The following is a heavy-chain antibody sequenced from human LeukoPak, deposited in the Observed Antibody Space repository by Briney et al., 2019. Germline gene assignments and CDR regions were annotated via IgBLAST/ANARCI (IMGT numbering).Heavy chain of an antibody. V-gene: IGHV1-2*06. CDR2: IKPNSGGT. CDR3: HNGNYYDSKGSLYAFDI. Sequence: ASVKASCKAWVFGITGYYMHWARQAPGQGLEWMGRIKPNSGGTNYEQKFQRRVTMTRDTSISTAYMELSRLRSDDTAVYYCHNGNYYDSKGSLYAFDIWGQGTMVTVSS. J-gene: IGHJ3*02. CDR1: VFGITGYY. D-gene: IGHD3-22*01.